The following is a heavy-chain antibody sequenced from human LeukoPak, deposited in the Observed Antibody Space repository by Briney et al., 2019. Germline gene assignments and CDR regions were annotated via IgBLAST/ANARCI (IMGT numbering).Heavy chain of an antibody. Sequence: SGGSLRLSCAASGFIFDDYGMSWVRQAPGKGLEWVSGINWNGGSTGYADSVKGRFTISRDNAKNSLYVQMNSLRAEDTAVYYCARAYIHRRDGYKTAYYYYGMDVWGQGTTVTVSS. CDR3: ARAYIHRRDGYKTAYYYYGMDV. J-gene: IGHJ6*02. CDR2: INWNGGST. CDR1: GFIFDDYG. V-gene: IGHV3-20*04. D-gene: IGHD5-24*01.